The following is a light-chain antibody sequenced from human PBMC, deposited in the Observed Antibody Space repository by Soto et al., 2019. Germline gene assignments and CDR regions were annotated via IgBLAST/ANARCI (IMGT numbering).Light chain of an antibody. J-gene: IGLJ3*02. CDR1: SSDVGSYNY. CDR2: EVS. Sequence: QSALTQHASVSGSPGQSINISCTGTSSDVGSYNYVSWYQQHPGKVPKLMIYEVSNRPSGVFNLFSGSKSGNTASLTISGLHAEDEADYYCSSYTGGGTRVFGGGTQLTAL. CDR3: SSYTGGGTRV. V-gene: IGLV2-14*01.